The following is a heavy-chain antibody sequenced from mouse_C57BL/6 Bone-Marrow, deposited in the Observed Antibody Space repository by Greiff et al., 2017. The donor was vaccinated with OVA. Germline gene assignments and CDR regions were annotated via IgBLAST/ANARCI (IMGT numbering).Heavy chain of an antibody. CDR3: TRTGFYYYAMDY. V-gene: IGHV5-9-1*02. J-gene: IGHJ4*01. CDR2: ISSGGDYI. Sequence: EVKLVESGEGLVKPGGSLKLSCAASGFTFSSYAMSWVRQTPEKRLEWVAYISSGGDYIYYADTVQGRFTISRDNARNTLYLQMSSLKSEDTAMYYGTRTGFYYYAMDYWGQGTSVTVSS. CDR1: GFTFSSYA.